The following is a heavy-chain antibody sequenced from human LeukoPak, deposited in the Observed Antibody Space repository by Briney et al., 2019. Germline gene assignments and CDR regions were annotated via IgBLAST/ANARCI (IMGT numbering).Heavy chain of an antibody. CDR1: GGSFSGYY. CDR2: INHSGST. D-gene: IGHD3-10*01. V-gene: IGHV4-34*01. CDR3: ARSREMVRGVKVFDY. Sequence: PSETLSLTCAVYGGSFSGYYWSWIRQPPGKGLEWIGEINHSGSTNYNPSLKSRVTISVDTSKNQFSLKLSSVTAADTAVYYCARSREMVRGVKVFDYWGQGTLVTVSS. J-gene: IGHJ4*02.